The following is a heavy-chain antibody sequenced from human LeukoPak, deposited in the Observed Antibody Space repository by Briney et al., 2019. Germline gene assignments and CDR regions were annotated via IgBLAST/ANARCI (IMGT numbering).Heavy chain of an antibody. Sequence: SVKVSCKASGGTFSSYAISWVRQAPGQGLEWMGGIIPIFGTANYAQKFQGRVTITADESTSTAYMELSSLRSEDTAVYYCASSYDYVWGSYVSYGMDVWGQGTTVTVSS. CDR3: ASSYDYVWGSYVSYGMDV. CDR1: GGTFSSYA. J-gene: IGHJ6*02. D-gene: IGHD3-16*01. V-gene: IGHV1-69*13. CDR2: IIPIFGTA.